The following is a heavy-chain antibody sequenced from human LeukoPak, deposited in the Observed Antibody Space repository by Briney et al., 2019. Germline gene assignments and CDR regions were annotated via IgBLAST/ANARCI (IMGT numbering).Heavy chain of an antibody. CDR2: FSSSSSYT. CDR3: ARDRRAVAGITATTDY. J-gene: IGHJ4*02. D-gene: IGHD1-14*01. Sequence: GGSLSLSGAASGFTFINYYMGWIRQAPGKGLEWVSYFSSSSSYTNYADSVKGRFTISRDNAKNSLYLQMNSLRAEDTAVYYCARDRRAVAGITATTDYWGQGTLVTVSS. CDR1: GFTFINYY. V-gene: IGHV3-11*06.